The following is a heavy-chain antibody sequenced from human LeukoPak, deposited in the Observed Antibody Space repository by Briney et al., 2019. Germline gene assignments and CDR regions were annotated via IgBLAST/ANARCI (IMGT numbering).Heavy chain of an antibody. CDR3: ARSSPQYYYYYGMDV. CDR1: GGSISSYY. CDR2: IYYSGST. V-gene: IGHV4-59*08. J-gene: IGHJ6*02. Sequence: SETLSLTCTVSGGSISSYYWSWIRQPPGKGLAWIGYIYYSGSTNYNPSLKSRVTISVDTSKNQFSLKLSSVTAADTAVYYCARSSPQYYYYYGMDVWGQGTTVTVSS.